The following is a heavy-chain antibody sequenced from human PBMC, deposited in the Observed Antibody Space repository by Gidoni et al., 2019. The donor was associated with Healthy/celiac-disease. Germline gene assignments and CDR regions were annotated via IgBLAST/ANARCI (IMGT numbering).Heavy chain of an antibody. V-gene: IGHV5-51*01. J-gene: IGHJ4*02. Sequence: EVQLVQSGAEVKKLGESLKISCKGSGYSFTSYWIGWVRRMPGKGLEWMGIIYPGDSDTIYSTSFPGQVTISADKSISTAYLQWRSLKASDTAMYYCARYDSSGYSGGNDYWGQGTLVTVSS. CDR2: IYPGDSDT. CDR1: GYSFTSYW. CDR3: ARYDSSGYSGGNDY. D-gene: IGHD3-22*01.